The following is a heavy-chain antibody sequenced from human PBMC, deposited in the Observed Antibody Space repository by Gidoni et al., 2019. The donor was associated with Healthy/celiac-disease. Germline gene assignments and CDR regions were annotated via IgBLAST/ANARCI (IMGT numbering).Heavy chain of an antibody. Sequence: QVQLVQSGAEVKKPGASVKVSCKASGYTFTSYAMHWVRQAPGQRLEWMGWINAGNGNTKYSQKFQGRVTITRDTSASTAYMELSSLRSEDTAVYYCARDLLFTMVRGVINWFDPWGQGTLVTVSS. CDR3: ARDLLFTMVRGVINWFDP. CDR2: INAGNGNT. CDR1: GYTFTSYA. J-gene: IGHJ5*02. V-gene: IGHV1-3*01. D-gene: IGHD3-10*01.